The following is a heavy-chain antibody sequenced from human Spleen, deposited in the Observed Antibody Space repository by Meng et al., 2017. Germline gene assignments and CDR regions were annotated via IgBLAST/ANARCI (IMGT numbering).Heavy chain of an antibody. D-gene: IGHD2/OR15-2a*01. CDR1: GFTFSDYA. CDR3: AKGPAGYCDSKGCYNWFDS. J-gene: IGHJ5*01. V-gene: IGHV3-23*01. CDR2: ISGSGGIT. Sequence: LSLTCAASGFTFSDYAMNWVRQAPGKGLEWVSAISGSGGITHYPDSVTGRFTISRDNTQTTLYLPLNSLRAEDTAVYYCAKGPAGYCDSKGCYNWFDSWGQGTLVTVSS.